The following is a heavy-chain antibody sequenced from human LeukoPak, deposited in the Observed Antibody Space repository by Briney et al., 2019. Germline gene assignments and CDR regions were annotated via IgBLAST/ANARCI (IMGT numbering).Heavy chain of an antibody. CDR2: IYYSGGT. V-gene: IGHV4-31*03. CDR1: GGSINSGGYY. Sequence: SETLSLTCTVSGGSINSGGYYWSWIRQHPGTGLEWIGHIYYSGGTYYNPSLKSRVIISVDTSKNQFSLTLTSVTAADTAVYYCATVRYYGHYFFDYWGQGTLVTVSS. D-gene: IGHD3-3*01. CDR3: ATVRYYGHYFFDY. J-gene: IGHJ4*02.